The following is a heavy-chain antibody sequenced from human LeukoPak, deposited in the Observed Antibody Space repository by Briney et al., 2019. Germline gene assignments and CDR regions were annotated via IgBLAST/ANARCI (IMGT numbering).Heavy chain of an antibody. CDR3: AREAAGNDAFDI. Sequence: PGGSLRLSCAASGFTFSSYSMNWVRQAPGKGLEWVSYISSSSSTIYYADSVKGRFTISRDNAKNSLYLQMNSLRAEDTAVYYCAREAAGNDAFDIRGQGTMVTVSS. J-gene: IGHJ3*02. CDR2: ISSSSSTI. D-gene: IGHD6-13*01. V-gene: IGHV3-48*04. CDR1: GFTFSSYS.